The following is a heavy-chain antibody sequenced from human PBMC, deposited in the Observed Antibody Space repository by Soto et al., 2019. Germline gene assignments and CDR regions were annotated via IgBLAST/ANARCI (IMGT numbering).Heavy chain of an antibody. CDR1: GFTFSIYA. CDR2: ISGSGGST. CDR3: ARDLGLVRGDLCLDY. V-gene: IGHV3-23*01. Sequence: PGGSLRLSCAASGFTFSIYAMSWFRQAPGKGLEWVSAISGSGGSTYYADSVKGRFTISRDNAKNSLFLQMNSLRAEDTAMYYCARDLGLVRGDLCLDYWGQGAVVTVSS. J-gene: IGHJ4*02. D-gene: IGHD3-10*01.